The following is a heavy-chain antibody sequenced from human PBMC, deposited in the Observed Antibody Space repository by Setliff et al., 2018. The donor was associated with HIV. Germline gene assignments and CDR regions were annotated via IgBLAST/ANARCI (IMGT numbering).Heavy chain of an antibody. D-gene: IGHD3-22*01. J-gene: IGHJ6*03. CDR3: ARHAGGYPFYYYYYYMDV. Sequence: PSETLSLTCTVSGGSFRSSRYYWSWIRQPPGKGLEWIGYIYYSGSTNYNPSLKSRVTIPVDTSKNQFSLKLSSVTAADTAVYYCARHAGGYPFYYYYYYMDVWGKGTTVTVSS. CDR1: GGSFRSSRYY. CDR2: IYYSGST. V-gene: IGHV4-61*01.